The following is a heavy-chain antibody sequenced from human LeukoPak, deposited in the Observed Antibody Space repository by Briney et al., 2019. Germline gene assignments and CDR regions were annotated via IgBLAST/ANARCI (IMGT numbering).Heavy chain of an antibody. D-gene: IGHD1-26*01. V-gene: IGHV3-20*03. CDR3: ARDTYSGSYLSWFDP. CDR1: GFTFDDYG. J-gene: IGHJ5*02. CDR2: INWNGGST. Sequence: GGSLRLSSQGPGFTFDDYGMSWVRQAPGKGLEWVSGINWNGGSTGYADSVKGRFTISRDNAKNSLYLQMNSLRAEDTALYYCARDTYSGSYLSWFDPWGQGTLVTVS.